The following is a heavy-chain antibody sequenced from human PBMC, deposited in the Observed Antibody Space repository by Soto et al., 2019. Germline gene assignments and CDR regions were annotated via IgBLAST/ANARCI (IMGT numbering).Heavy chain of an antibody. CDR2: ISYDGSNK. D-gene: IGHD7-27*01. J-gene: IGHJ5*02. CDR1: GFTFSSYA. Sequence: QVQLVESGGGVVQPGRSLRLSCAASGFTFSSYAMHWVRQAPGKGLEWVAVISYDGSNKYYADSVKGRFTISRDNSKNTLYLQMSSLRAEDTAVYYWARDPWRLGIIDPGWFDPWGQGTLVTVSS. V-gene: IGHV3-30-3*01. CDR3: ARDPWRLGIIDPGWFDP.